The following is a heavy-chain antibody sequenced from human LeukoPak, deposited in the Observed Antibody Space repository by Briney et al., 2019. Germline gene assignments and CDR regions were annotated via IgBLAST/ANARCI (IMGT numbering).Heavy chain of an antibody. CDR3: ARESAAAGHFDY. Sequence: ASVKVSCKASGYTFTGYYIHWVRQAPGQGPEWMGWINPNSGGTNYARKFQGRVTMTRDTSISTAYMELSRLRSDDTAVYYCARESAAAGHFDYWGQGTLVTVSS. CDR2: INPNSGGT. CDR1: GYTFTGYY. D-gene: IGHD6-13*01. J-gene: IGHJ4*02. V-gene: IGHV1-2*02.